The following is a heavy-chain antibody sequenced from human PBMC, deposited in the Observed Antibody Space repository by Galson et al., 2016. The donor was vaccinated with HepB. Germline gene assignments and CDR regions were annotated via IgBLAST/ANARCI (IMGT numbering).Heavy chain of an antibody. V-gene: IGHV4-39*01. D-gene: IGHD3-10*01. CDR1: GGSIGSSTYY. CDR2: IYYSGTT. Sequence: SETLSLTCTVSGGSIGSSTYYWGWIRQPPGKGLEWIGTIYYSGTTFYSPSLNSRPTISIDTSKNQFFLSLSSLTAADTAIYYCARHRSGYLGSGTFYSLYFDYWGQGTPVTVSS. J-gene: IGHJ4*02. CDR3: ARHRSGYLGSGTFYSLYFDY.